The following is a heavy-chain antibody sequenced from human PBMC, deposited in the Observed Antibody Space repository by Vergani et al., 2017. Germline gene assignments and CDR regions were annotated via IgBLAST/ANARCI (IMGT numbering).Heavy chain of an antibody. CDR1: GGSISSGDYY. D-gene: IGHD6-19*01. J-gene: IGHJ4*02. V-gene: IGHV4-30-4*08. Sequence: QVQLQESGPGLVKPSQTLSLTCTVSGGSISSGDYYWSWISQPPGKVLEWIGYIYYSGCTYYNPSPKSRVTISVDTSKNQFSLKLSSLTAADTAVYYCARGGVYSSGWKYDYWGQGTLVTVSS. CDR3: ARGGVYSSGWKYDY. CDR2: IYYSGCT.